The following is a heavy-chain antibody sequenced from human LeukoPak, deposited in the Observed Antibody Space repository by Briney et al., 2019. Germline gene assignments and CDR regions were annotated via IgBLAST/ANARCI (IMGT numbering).Heavy chain of an antibody. CDR3: ARDYSRTSIDY. CDR2: INPNSGGT. CDR1: GYTLTELS. Sequence: ASVKVSCKVSGYTLTELSMHWVRQAPGQGLEWMGWINPNSGGTNYAQKFQGRVTMTRDTSISTAYMELSRLRSDDTAVYYCARDYSRTSIDYWGQETLVTVSS. V-gene: IGHV1-2*02. J-gene: IGHJ4*02. D-gene: IGHD6-13*01.